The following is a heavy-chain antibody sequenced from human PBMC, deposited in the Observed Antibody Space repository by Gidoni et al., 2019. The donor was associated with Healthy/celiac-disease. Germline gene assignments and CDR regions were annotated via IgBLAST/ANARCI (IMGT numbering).Heavy chain of an antibody. CDR3: ARDTPPGSSGYFPEG. CDR1: GFPFSSYS. V-gene: IGHV3-21*01. D-gene: IGHD3-22*01. Sequence: EVQLVESGGGLVKPGGSLRLSCAASGFPFSSYSMNWVRQAPGKGLEWVSSISSSSSYIYYADSVKGRFTISRDNAKNSLYLQMNSLRAEDTAVYYCARDTPPGSSGYFPEGWGQGTLVTVSS. J-gene: IGHJ4*02. CDR2: ISSSSSYI.